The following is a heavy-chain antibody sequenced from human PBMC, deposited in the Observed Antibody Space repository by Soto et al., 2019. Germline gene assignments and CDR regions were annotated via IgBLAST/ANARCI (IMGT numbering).Heavy chain of an antibody. CDR2: IYYSGST. J-gene: IGHJ6*02. Sequence: NPSETLSLTCTVSGGSISSGDYYWSWIRQPPGKGLEWIGYIYYSGSTYYNPSLKSRVTISVDTSKNQFSLKLSSVTAADTAVYYCASSKLPRVLRGYSYGYPYYYYGMDVWGQGTTVTVSS. V-gene: IGHV4-30-4*01. D-gene: IGHD5-18*01. CDR1: GGSISSGDYY. CDR3: ASSKLPRVLRGYSYGYPYYYYGMDV.